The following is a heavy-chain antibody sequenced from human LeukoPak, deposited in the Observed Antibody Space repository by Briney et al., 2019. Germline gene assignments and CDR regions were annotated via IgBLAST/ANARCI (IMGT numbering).Heavy chain of an antibody. D-gene: IGHD3-10*01. CDR1: GGSFSGYY. CDR2: INHSGST. V-gene: IGHV4-34*01. Sequence: SETLSLTCAVYGGSFSGYYWSWIRQPPGKGLEWIGEINHSGSTNYNPSLKSRVTISVDTSENQFSLKLSSVTAADTAVYYCARGRTLYGSGSYTDYWGQGTLVTVSS. J-gene: IGHJ4*02. CDR3: ARGRTLYGSGSYTDY.